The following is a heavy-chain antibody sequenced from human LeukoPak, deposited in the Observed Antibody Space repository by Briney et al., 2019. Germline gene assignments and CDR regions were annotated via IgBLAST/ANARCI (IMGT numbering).Heavy chain of an antibody. CDR3: AKDILYSYGSGFDY. Sequence: PGGSLRLSCAASGFTFDDYGMSWVRQAPGKGLEWVSGINWSGGSTGYADSVKGRFTISRDNAKNSLYLQMNSLRAEDTALYYCAKDILYSYGSGFDYWGQGTLVTVSS. V-gene: IGHV3-20*04. D-gene: IGHD5-18*01. CDR1: GFTFDDYG. CDR2: INWSGGST. J-gene: IGHJ4*02.